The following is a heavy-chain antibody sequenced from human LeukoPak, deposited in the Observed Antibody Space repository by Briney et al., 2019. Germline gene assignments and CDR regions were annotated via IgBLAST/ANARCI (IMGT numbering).Heavy chain of an antibody. V-gene: IGHV3-23*01. Sequence: PGGSLRLSCAASGFTFGSYAMNWVRQAPGKGLDWVSVISGSAESTYYADSMKGRFTISRDNSKNTLYLQMNSLRADDTAVYYCAKLPGYSVYEYYFDYWGQGTLVTVSS. CDR3: AKLPGYSVYEYYFDY. D-gene: IGHD5/OR15-5a*01. CDR2: ISGSAEST. J-gene: IGHJ4*02. CDR1: GFTFGSYA.